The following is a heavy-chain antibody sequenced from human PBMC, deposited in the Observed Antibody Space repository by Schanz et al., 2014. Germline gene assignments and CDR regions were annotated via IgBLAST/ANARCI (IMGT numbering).Heavy chain of an antibody. CDR1: RSTFSSYT. D-gene: IGHD5-12*01. J-gene: IGHJ4*02. V-gene: IGHV1-2*04. Sequence: QVQLVQSGAEVKKPGSSVKVSCKASRSTFSSYTISWVRQARGQGLEWVGWINPNSGTTNYAQKFQGWVTMTRDTSISTAYMELSRLKSDDTAVYYCARAFGGYDPAGALDYWGQGTLVTVSS. CDR3: ARAFGGYDPAGALDY. CDR2: INPNSGTT.